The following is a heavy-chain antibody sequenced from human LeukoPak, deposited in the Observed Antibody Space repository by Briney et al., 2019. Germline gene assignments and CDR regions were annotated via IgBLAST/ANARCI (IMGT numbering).Heavy chain of an antibody. J-gene: IGHJ5*02. Sequence: GGSLRLSCAASGFTFSGSAMHWVRQASGKGLEWVGRIRNKANSYATAYAASVKGRFAISRDDSKNTAYLQMNSLKTEDTAVYYCTTVSYSWFDPWGQGTLVTVSS. D-gene: IGHD1-26*01. CDR2: IRNKANSYAT. V-gene: IGHV3-73*01. CDR3: TTVSYSWFDP. CDR1: GFTFSGSA.